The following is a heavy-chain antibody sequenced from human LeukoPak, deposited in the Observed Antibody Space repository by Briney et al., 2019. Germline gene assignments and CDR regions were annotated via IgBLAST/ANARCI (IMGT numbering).Heavy chain of an antibody. CDR2: TSNDETYK. CDR1: GFTFSNYA. V-gene: IGHV3-30*04. Sequence: GGSLRLSCAASGFTFSNYAMHWVRQTPGKGLERVAVTSNDETYKSYAESMKGRLTVSRDNSNKTLHLQMSNLRVDDTGVYYCVRDYYYGSRDSNPRFQHWGQGTLVTVSS. J-gene: IGHJ1*01. D-gene: IGHD3-10*01. CDR3: VRDYYYGSRDSNPRFQH.